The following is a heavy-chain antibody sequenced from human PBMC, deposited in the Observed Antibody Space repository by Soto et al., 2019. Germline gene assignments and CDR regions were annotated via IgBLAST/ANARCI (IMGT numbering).Heavy chain of an antibody. CDR2: ISSSSSYI. V-gene: IGHV3-21*01. D-gene: IGHD6-13*01. CDR3: ATDRGAAAGREGFDY. Sequence: GGSLRLSCAASGFTFSSYSMNWVRQAPGKGLEWVSSISSSSSYIYYADSVKGRFTISRDNAKNSLYLQMNSLRAEDTAVYYCATDRGAAAGREGFDYWGQGPLVTVSS. J-gene: IGHJ4*02. CDR1: GFTFSSYS.